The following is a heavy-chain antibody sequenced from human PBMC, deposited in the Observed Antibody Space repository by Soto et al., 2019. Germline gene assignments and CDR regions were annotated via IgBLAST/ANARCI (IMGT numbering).Heavy chain of an antibody. CDR2: IYPGDSDT. CDR3: ARPALEMATITRWYFDL. CDR1: GYSFTNHW. J-gene: IGHJ2*01. Sequence: GGSLQISGKGSGYSFTNHWIGCTLPMTWKSLEWMGIIYPGDSDTRYSPSFQGQVTISADKSISTAYLQWSSLKASDTAMYYCARPALEMATITRWYFDLWGRGTLVTVSS. V-gene: IGHV5-51*01. D-gene: IGHD5-12*01.